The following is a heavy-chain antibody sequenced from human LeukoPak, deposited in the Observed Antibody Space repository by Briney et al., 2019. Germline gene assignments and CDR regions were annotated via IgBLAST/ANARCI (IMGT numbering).Heavy chain of an antibody. J-gene: IGHJ4*02. CDR1: GGTFSSYA. Sequence: SVKVSCKASGGTFSSYAISWVRQAPGQGLEWMGRIIPILGIANYAQKFQGRVTITADKSTSTAYMELSSLRSEDTAVYYCARPGNYGGNFDYWGQGTLVTVSS. CDR2: IIPILGIA. D-gene: IGHD4-17*01. CDR3: ARPGNYGGNFDY. V-gene: IGHV1-69*04.